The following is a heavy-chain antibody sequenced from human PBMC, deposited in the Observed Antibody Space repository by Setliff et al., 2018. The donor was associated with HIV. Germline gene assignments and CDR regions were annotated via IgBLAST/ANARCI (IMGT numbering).Heavy chain of an antibody. CDR1: GYSIGSGSF. D-gene: IGHD4-17*01. Sequence: SETLSLTCAVSGYSIGSGSFWGWIRQPPGKGLEWIATIPHNGGTYYNPDPSLTGRVTISVDTSKNQFSLKLAFVTAADTAVYYCARYSTLTTNFDYWGQGTLVPSPQ. V-gene: IGHV4-38-2*01. CDR2: IPHNGGT. J-gene: IGHJ4*02. CDR3: ARYSTLTTNFDY.